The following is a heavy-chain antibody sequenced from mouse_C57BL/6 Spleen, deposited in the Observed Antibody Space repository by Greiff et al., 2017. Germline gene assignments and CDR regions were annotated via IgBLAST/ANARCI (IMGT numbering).Heavy chain of an antibody. J-gene: IGHJ3*01. V-gene: IGHV14-1*01. CDR2: IDPEDGDT. CDR1: GFNIKDYY. Sequence: EVQLVESGAELVRPGASVKLSCTASGFNIKDYYMHWVKQRPEQGLEWIGRIDPEDGDTEYAPKFQGKATMTADTASNTAYLQLSSLTSEDTAVYYCTSSRDDYDMTWFAYWGQGTLVTVSA. CDR3: TSSRDDYDMTWFAY. D-gene: IGHD2-4*01.